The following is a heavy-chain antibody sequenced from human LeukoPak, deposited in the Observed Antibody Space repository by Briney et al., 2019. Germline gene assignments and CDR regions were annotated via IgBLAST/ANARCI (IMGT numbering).Heavy chain of an antibody. CDR3: TTLGYYYYNMDV. V-gene: IGHV3-21*04. D-gene: IGHD3-16*01. CDR2: ISSSSSYI. Sequence: WGSLILSCAASGFPFSSYIMNWVRQAPGKGLEGVSSISSSSSYIYYAASVKGRFTISRDNSKNTLYLQMNALRAEETAVYYCTTLGYYYYNMDVWGKGTPVTISS. J-gene: IGHJ6*03. CDR1: GFPFSSYI.